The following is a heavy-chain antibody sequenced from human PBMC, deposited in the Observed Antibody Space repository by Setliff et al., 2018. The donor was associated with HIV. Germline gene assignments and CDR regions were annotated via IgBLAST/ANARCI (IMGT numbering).Heavy chain of an antibody. V-gene: IGHV1-46*02. CDR2: INPNSGNT. D-gene: IGHD5-12*01. Sequence: ASVKVSCKASGYTFNNYYMHWVRQAPGQGLEWMGLINPNSGNTDNAQKFQGRVTMTADTSTSTVYMDLSSLRSGDTAVYFCARGGYSGYILDAFDIWGQGTLVTVSS. CDR1: GYTFNNYY. J-gene: IGHJ3*02. CDR3: ARGGYSGYILDAFDI.